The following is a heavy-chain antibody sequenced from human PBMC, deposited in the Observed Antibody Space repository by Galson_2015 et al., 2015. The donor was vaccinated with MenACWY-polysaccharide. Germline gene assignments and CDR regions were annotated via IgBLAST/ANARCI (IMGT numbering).Heavy chain of an antibody. J-gene: IGHJ3*02. D-gene: IGHD2-2*01. Sequence: LRLSCAASGSRFSNSGMHWVRQAPGKGLEWVAVIQYDGSNKVYADSVKGRFTISRDNSKNTVLLEMNTLGVEDTAVYYCAREGSRIVFHAFDIWGQGTMVTVSS. CDR1: GSRFSNSG. V-gene: IGHV3-33*01. CDR2: IQYDGSNK. CDR3: AREGSRIVFHAFDI.